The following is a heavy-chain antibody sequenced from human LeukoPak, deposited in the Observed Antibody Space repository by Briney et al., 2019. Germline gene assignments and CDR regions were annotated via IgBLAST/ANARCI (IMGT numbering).Heavy chain of an antibody. CDR2: ISSSSSTI. CDR1: GFTFSSYS. Sequence: PGGSLRLSCAASGFTFSSYSMNWVRQAPGKGLEWASYISSSSSTIYYADSVKGRFTISRDNAKNSLYLQMNSLRAEDTAVYYCARVGTYYYDSSASYGMDVWGQGTTVTVSS. CDR3: ARVGTYYYDSSASYGMDV. V-gene: IGHV3-48*01. J-gene: IGHJ6*02. D-gene: IGHD3-22*01.